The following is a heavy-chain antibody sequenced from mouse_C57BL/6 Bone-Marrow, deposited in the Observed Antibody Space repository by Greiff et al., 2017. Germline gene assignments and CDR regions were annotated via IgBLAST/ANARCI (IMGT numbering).Heavy chain of an antibody. CDR1: GYSITSGYY. D-gene: IGHD2-1*01. J-gene: IGHJ3*01. Sequence: ESGPGLVKPSQSLSLTCSVTGYSITSGYYRNWIRQFPGNKLEWMGYISYDGSNNYNPSLKNRISITRDTSKNQFFLKLNSVTTEDTATYYCASGRRKLPWIAYWGQGTLVTVSA. V-gene: IGHV3-6*01. CDR2: ISYDGSN. CDR3: ASGRRKLPWIAY.